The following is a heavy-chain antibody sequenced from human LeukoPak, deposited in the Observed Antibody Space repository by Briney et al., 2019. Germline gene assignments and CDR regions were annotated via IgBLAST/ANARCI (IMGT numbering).Heavy chain of an antibody. CDR1: GFTFSSYG. J-gene: IGHJ4*02. Sequence: GGSLRLSCAASGFTFSSYGMHWVRQTPGKGLEWVAVISNDGSTVRYADSVKGRFTISRDNSKNTIYLQMNSLRAEDTALYYCAKAAAAPGFDFWGQGTLVTVSS. CDR3: AKAAAAPGFDF. V-gene: IGHV3-30*18. D-gene: IGHD6-13*01. CDR2: ISNDGSTV.